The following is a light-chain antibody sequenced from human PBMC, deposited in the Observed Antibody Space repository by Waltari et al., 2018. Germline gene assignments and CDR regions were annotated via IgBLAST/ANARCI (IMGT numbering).Light chain of an antibody. CDR2: GAS. CDR1: QRVTNNY. J-gene: IGKJ5*01. CDR3: QQYGSSPT. V-gene: IGKV3-20*01. Sequence: EIVWTQSPGTVSLSLGESASLSCRASQRVTNNYLAWYQQKPGLPPRLLMYGASTRASGIPDRFSGSGSGTDFTLTISRLEPEDFAVYYCQQYGSSPTFGQGTRLEIK.